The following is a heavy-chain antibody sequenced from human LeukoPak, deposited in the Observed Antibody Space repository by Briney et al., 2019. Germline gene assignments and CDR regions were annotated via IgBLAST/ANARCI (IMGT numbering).Heavy chain of an antibody. J-gene: IGHJ4*02. Sequence: SETVSLTCAVYSVSFSGYYWSWMRQPPGKGRVWIGEINHSGSTNYNPSLKRRVTISVDTSKNQFSLKLSSVTAADTAVYYRARGLKDRARLRLGELSGDNFFVYWGQGTPVPVSS. CDR1: SVSFSGYY. CDR2: INHSGST. V-gene: IGHV4-34*01. D-gene: IGHD3-16*02. CDR3: ARGLKDRARLRLGELSGDNFFVY.